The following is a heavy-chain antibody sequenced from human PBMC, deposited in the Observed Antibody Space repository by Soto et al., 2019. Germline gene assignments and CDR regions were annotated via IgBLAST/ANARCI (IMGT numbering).Heavy chain of an antibody. Sequence: QLQLQESGPGLVKPSETLSLTCTVSGGSISSSSYCWGWIRQPPGKGLEWIGTIFYSGSTNYNPSLKSRVTISVDTSKNQFSLNLSSVTAADTALYSCARLSTTGTLFDHWGQGTLDTVSS. CDR3: ARLSTTGTLFDH. CDR1: GGSISSSSYC. V-gene: IGHV4-39*01. CDR2: IFYSGST. D-gene: IGHD1-1*01. J-gene: IGHJ4*02.